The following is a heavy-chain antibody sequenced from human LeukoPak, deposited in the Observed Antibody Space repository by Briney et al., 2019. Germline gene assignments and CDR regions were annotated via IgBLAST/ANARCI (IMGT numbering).Heavy chain of an antibody. V-gene: IGHV1-69*05. J-gene: IGHJ4*02. D-gene: IGHD3-10*01. CDR2: IIPIFGTA. Sequence: SVKVSCKASGGTFSSYAISWVRQAPGQGLEWMGGIIPIFGTANYAQKFQGRVTITTDESTSTAYLELSSLRSEDTAVYYCARVIWFGESNQRYYFDYWGQGTLVTVSS. CDR1: GGTFSSYA. CDR3: ARVIWFGESNQRYYFDY.